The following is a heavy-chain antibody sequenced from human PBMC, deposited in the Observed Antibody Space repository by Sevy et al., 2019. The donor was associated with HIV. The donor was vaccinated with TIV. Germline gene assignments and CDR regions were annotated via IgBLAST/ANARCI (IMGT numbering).Heavy chain of an antibody. CDR3: ASGSLDSTGYPFDY. CDR2: ISSSSTYI. Sequence: GGSLRLSCVGAGISISSHWMNWVRQSPGKGLEWVSSISSSSTYIYYADSVRGRFTISRDNAKNSLYLQMHSLRAEDTAVYYCASGSLDSTGYPFDYWGQGTLVTVSS. D-gene: IGHD3-22*01. J-gene: IGHJ4*02. V-gene: IGHV3-21*01. CDR1: GISISSHW.